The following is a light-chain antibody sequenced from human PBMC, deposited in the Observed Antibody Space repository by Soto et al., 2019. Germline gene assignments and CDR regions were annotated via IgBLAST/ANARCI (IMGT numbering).Light chain of an antibody. Sequence: DIQMTQSPSSLSASVGDRFTMACRASQGISSYLAWYQQKPGKAPKLLISTASTLQSGVPSRFSGSGSGTEFTLTISSLQPEDFATYYCQQLNNYPRTFGQGTKVDI. V-gene: IGKV1-9*01. CDR3: QQLNNYPRT. CDR2: TAS. CDR1: QGISSY. J-gene: IGKJ1*01.